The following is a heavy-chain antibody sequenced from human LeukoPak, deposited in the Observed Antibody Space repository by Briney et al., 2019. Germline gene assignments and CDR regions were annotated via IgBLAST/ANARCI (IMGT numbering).Heavy chain of an antibody. Sequence: SETLSLICSVSGGSIRGHYWSWIRRPPGKGLEWIAYIFHSGTTNYNSSLKSRVSISRDMSKNHVSLKMSSVTAADTAVYYCARSVAGSSFYYMDVWGNGTTVTVSS. CDR2: IFHSGTT. CDR1: GGSIRGHY. J-gene: IGHJ6*03. V-gene: IGHV4-59*11. CDR3: ARSVAGSSFYYMDV. D-gene: IGHD6-25*01.